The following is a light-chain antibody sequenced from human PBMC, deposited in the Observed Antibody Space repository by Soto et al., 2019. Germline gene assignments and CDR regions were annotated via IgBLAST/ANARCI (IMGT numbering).Light chain of an antibody. V-gene: IGKV1-5*03. CDR1: QNVSNW. CDR3: QQYSKEST. CDR2: KAS. J-gene: IGKJ2*01. Sequence: DVEMTQSPSTLPTSIGDRVTINCRTSQNVSNWLAWYQQKPGKDPKLLIYKASRLESGVPSRFSASGSGTDVNLTINSLQSDDFATYFCQQYSKESTFGQGTKLEIK.